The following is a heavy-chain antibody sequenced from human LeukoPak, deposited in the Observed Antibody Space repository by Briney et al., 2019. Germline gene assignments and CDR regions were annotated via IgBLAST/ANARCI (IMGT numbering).Heavy chain of an antibody. CDR2: ISSSSSTI. D-gene: IGHD3-16*01. Sequence: GGSLRLSCAASGFTFISYSVKWVRQAPGKGLEWVSYISSSSSTIYYADSVKGRFTISRDNAKNSLYLQMNSPRAEDTAVYYCARDWFGDYWGQGTLVNGFS. CDR1: GFTFISYS. V-gene: IGHV3-48*01. CDR3: ARDWFGDY. J-gene: IGHJ4*02.